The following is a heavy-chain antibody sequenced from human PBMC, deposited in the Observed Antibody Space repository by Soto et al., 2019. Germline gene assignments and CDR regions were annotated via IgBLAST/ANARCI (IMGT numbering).Heavy chain of an antibody. D-gene: IGHD2-2*01. J-gene: IGHJ6*02. CDR3: ARGDIVVVPAARGMHYYGMDV. CDR1: GGSISSYY. CDR2: IYCSGST. V-gene: IGHV4-59*01. Sequence: PSETLSLTCTVSGGSISSYYWSWIRQPPGKGLEWIGYIYCSGSTNYNPSLKSRVTISVDTSKNQFSLKLSSVTAADTAVYYCARGDIVVVPAARGMHYYGMDVWGQGTTVTVSS.